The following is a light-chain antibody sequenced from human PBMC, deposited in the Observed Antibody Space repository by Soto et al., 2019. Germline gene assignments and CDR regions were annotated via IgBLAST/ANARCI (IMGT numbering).Light chain of an antibody. CDR2: EVT. Sequence: LTQPASVSWSPGQSITISCTGTSSDVGRYNYVSWYQQHQGKAPKLIIYEVTYRTSGLSNRFSGSKSGNTASLTISGLQAEDEADYYCSSYTTSSILYVFGTGTKVTVL. J-gene: IGLJ1*01. CDR1: SSDVGRYNY. V-gene: IGLV2-14*01. CDR3: SSYTTSSILYV.